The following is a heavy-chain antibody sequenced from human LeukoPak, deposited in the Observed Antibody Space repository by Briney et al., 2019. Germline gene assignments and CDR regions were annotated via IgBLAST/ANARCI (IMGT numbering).Heavy chain of an antibody. CDR3: ARDFSSSSGWFDP. CDR2: VYHSGDA. CDR1: GDSISNNNW. Sequence: SETLSLTCVVSGDSISNNNWWSWVRQSPGKGLEWIGEVYHSGDANYNPSLKSRVTMSVDTSKNQFSLKLSSVTAADTAVYYCARDFSSSSGWFDPWGQGTLVTVSS. J-gene: IGHJ5*02. V-gene: IGHV4/OR15-8*01. D-gene: IGHD6-6*01.